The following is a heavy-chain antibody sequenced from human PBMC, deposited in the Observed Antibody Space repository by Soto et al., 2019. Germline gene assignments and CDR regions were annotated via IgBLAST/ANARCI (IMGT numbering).Heavy chain of an antibody. D-gene: IGHD4-17*01. CDR3: ATHYGDYADVDY. J-gene: IGHJ4*02. Sequence: QLQLQESGPGLVKPSETLSLTCTVSGGSISSSSYYWGWIRQPPGKGLEWIGSIYYSGSTYYNPSLKSRVTISVDTSKNQFSLKLNSVTAADTAVYYCATHYGDYADVDYWGQGTLVTDSS. V-gene: IGHV4-39*01. CDR1: GGSISSSSYY. CDR2: IYYSGST.